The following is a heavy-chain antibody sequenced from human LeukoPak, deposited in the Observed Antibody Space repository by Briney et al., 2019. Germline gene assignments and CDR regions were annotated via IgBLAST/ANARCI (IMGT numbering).Heavy chain of an antibody. V-gene: IGHV1-8*03. CDR2: MNPNSGNT. CDR3: ARAQRGYSYGPSGTSGGFDY. Sequence: ASVKVSCKASGGTFSSYAISWVRQATGQGLEWMGWMNPNSGNTGYAQKFQGRVTITRNTSISTAYMELSSLRSEDTAVYYCARAQRGYSYGPSGTSGGFDYWGQGTLVTVSS. D-gene: IGHD5-18*01. CDR1: GGTFSSYA. J-gene: IGHJ4*02.